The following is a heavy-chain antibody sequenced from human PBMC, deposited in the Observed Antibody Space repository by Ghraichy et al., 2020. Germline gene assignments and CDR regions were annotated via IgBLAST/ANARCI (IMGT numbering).Heavy chain of an antibody. D-gene: IGHD3-22*01. CDR3: ARGFITMVVVVIWDQDAFDI. CDR2: ISGTGGST. V-gene: IGHV3-23*01. Sequence: GESLNISCAASGFTFSSYAMSWVRQAPGKGLEWVSAISGTGGSTYYADSVKGRFTISRDNSKNTGFLQMNSLRAEDTAVYYCARGFITMVVVVIWDQDAFDIWCQGTMVTVSS. CDR1: GFTFSSYA. J-gene: IGHJ3*02.